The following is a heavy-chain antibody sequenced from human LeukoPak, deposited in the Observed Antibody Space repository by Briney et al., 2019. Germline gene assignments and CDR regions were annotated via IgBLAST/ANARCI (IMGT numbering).Heavy chain of an antibody. CDR2: IYYSGST. J-gene: IGHJ5*02. CDR3: ARTLNWFDP. CDR1: GGSISSYY. V-gene: IGHV4-59*08. Sequence: SETLSLTCTVSGGSISSYYWSWIRQPPGKGLEWIGYIYYSGSTNYNPSLKSRVTISVDTSKNQFSLKLSSVTAADTAVYYCARTLNWFDPWGQGTLVTVFS.